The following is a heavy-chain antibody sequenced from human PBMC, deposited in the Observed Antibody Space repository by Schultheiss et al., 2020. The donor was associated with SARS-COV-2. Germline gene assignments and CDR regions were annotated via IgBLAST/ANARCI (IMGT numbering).Heavy chain of an antibody. CDR3: ARGFGEFPNSSYYYYYMDV. D-gene: IGHD3-10*01. CDR2: INHSGST. V-gene: IGHV4-34*01. CDR1: GGSFSGYY. J-gene: IGHJ6*03. Sequence: GSLRLSCAVYGGSFSGYYWSWIRQPPGKGLEWIGEINHSGSTNYNPSLKSRVTISVDTSKNQFSLKLSSVTAADTAVYYCARGFGEFPNSSYYYYYMDVWGKGTTVTVSS.